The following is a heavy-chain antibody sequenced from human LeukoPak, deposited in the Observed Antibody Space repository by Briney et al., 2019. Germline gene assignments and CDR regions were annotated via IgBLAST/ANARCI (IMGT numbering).Heavy chain of an antibody. CDR3: ARLSYYDFWNGYYMGFDY. V-gene: IGHV4-39*01. D-gene: IGHD3-3*01. CDR2: IYYSGST. CDR1: GFAVSSKY. J-gene: IGHJ4*02. Sequence: PGGSLRLSCAASGFAVSSKYMSWIRQPPGKGLEWIGSIYYSGSTYYNPSLKSRVTISVDTSKNQFSLKLTSVTAADTAVYYCARLSYYDFWNGYYMGFDYWGQGTLVTVSS.